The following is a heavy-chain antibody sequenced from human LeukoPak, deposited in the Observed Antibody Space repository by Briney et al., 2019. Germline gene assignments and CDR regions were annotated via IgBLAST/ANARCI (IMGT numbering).Heavy chain of an antibody. CDR3: ARERSGVGDY. V-gene: IGHV3-7*01. J-gene: IGHJ4*02. D-gene: IGHD3-3*01. CDR1: RFSFSSYW. Sequence: GGSLRLSCAASRFSFSSYWMTWVRQAPGKGLEWVANIKQDGSEKYYVDSVKGRFTISRDNAKNSLYLQMNSLRAEDTAVYYCARERSGVGDYWGQGTLVTASS. CDR2: IKQDGSEK.